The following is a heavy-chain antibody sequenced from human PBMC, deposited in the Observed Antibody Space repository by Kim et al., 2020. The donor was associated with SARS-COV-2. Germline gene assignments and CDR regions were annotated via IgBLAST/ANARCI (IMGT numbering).Heavy chain of an antibody. V-gene: IGHV3-21*01. CDR2: ISSSSSYI. D-gene: IGHD4-4*01. Sequence: GGSLRLSWAASGFTFSSYSMNWVRQAPGKGLEWVSSISSSSSYIYYADSVKGRFTISRDNAKNSLYLQMNSLRAEDTAVYYCARVPNSNYVSWYFDLWGRCTLVTVSS. CDR3: ARVPNSNYVSWYFDL. J-gene: IGHJ2*01. CDR1: GFTFSSYS.